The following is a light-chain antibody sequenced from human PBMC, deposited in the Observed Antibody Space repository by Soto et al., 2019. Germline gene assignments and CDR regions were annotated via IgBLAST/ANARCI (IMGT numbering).Light chain of an antibody. Sequence: QSVLTQPPSASGTPGQRVTISCSGSSSNIGRNYVYWYQQLPGAAPKLLIYSSNQRPSGVPDRFSGSKSGTSASLAISGLRSEDEADYYCAAWDDSLSGLWVFGGGTKVTVL. CDR2: SSN. J-gene: IGLJ3*02. V-gene: IGLV1-47*02. CDR3: AAWDDSLSGLWV. CDR1: SSNIGRNY.